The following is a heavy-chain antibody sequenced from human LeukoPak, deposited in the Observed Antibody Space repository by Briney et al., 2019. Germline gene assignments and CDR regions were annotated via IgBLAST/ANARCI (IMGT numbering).Heavy chain of an antibody. CDR2: ISGSGGST. Sequence: GGSLRLSCAASGFTFSSSAMSWVRQAPGKGLEWVSAISGSGGSTYYADSVKGRFTISRDNSKNTLYLQMNSLRAEDTAVYYCAKDQDYYDSSGYPNYFDYWGQGTLVTVSS. CDR1: GFTFSSSA. J-gene: IGHJ4*02. D-gene: IGHD3-22*01. CDR3: AKDQDYYDSSGYPNYFDY. V-gene: IGHV3-23*01.